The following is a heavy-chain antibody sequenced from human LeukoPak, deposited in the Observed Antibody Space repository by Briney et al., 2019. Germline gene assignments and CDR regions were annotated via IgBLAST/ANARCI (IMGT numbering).Heavy chain of an antibody. V-gene: IGHV4-34*01. Sequence: SETLSLTCAVYGGSFSGYYWSWIRQPPGKGLEWIGEINHSGSTSYNPSLKSRVTISVDTSKNQFSLKLSSVTAADTAVYYCAREVVPAATDYYYYMDVWGKGTTVTVSS. CDR1: GGSFSGYY. D-gene: IGHD2-2*01. CDR3: AREVVPAATDYYYYMDV. CDR2: INHSGST. J-gene: IGHJ6*03.